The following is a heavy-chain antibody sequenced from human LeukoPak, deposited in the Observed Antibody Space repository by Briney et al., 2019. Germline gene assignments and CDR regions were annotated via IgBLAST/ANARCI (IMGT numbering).Heavy chain of an antibody. CDR3: ANDAQRGFDYSNSLEH. V-gene: IGHV3-33*06. CDR2: IWSDATNQ. J-gene: IGHJ4*02. Sequence: LGTSLRLSCEASGFTFSHFGMHWVRQAPGKGLEWVAVIWSDATNQYYGDSVKGRFTISRDNFKKTVSLQMDSLRAEDTAVYYCANDAQRGFDYSNSLEHWGQGCLVTVSS. D-gene: IGHD4-11*01. CDR1: GFTFSHFG.